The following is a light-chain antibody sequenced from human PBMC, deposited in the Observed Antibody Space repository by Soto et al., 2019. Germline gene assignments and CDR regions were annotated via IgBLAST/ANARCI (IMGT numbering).Light chain of an antibody. CDR1: QNIRGNE. CDR3: QDYGTSHPWT. Sequence: EVVLTQSPGALSLSPGEGVTLSCRASQNIRGNELAWYRQKRGQAPRLLIYGGSSRAEGIPDRFSGRGTGTNFTLTISRLEPEDSAVYYCQDYGTSHPWTFGQETKLAIK. V-gene: IGKV3-20*01. J-gene: IGKJ1*01. CDR2: GGS.